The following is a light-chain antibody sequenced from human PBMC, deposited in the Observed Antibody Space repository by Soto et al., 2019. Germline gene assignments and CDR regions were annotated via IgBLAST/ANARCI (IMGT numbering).Light chain of an antibody. Sequence: QSVLTQPPSASGPPGQSVTISCTGSSSDVGGHNHVSWYQQHPGKAPKLMIYEVSKRPSGVPGRFSGSKSVNTASLTVTGLQAEDEADYYCSSYAGNMNLIFGGGTKLTVL. V-gene: IGLV2-8*01. J-gene: IGLJ2*01. CDR1: SSDVGGHNH. CDR3: SSYAGNMNLI. CDR2: EVS.